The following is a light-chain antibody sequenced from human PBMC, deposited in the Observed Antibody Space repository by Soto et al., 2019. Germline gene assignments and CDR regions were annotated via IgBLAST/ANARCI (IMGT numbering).Light chain of an antibody. Sequence: QSALTHPPSVSGVLGQRVTISCTVSNSNIGADYAVHWYQQLPGTAPKLLLPGATSWPSGVPDRFSGSKSGASGSLAITEPQAEDEAYYYFQSYNGRLSGSVFGTGTKVTVL. J-gene: IGLJ1*01. V-gene: IGLV1-40*01. CDR3: QSYNGRLSGSV. CDR2: GAT. CDR1: NSNIGADYA.